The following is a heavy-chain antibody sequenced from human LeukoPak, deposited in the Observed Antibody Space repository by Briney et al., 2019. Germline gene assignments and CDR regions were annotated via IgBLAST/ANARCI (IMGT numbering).Heavy chain of an antibody. Sequence: GGSLRLSCAASGFTFSSYSMNWVRQAPGKGLEWVSSISSSSSYIYYADSVKGRFTISRDNAKNSLYLQMNSLRAEDTAVYYCARDQDYGGYYYFDYWGQGTLVTVSS. CDR2: ISSSSSYI. J-gene: IGHJ4*02. D-gene: IGHD4-17*01. V-gene: IGHV3-21*01. CDR3: ARDQDYGGYYYFDY. CDR1: GFTFSSYS.